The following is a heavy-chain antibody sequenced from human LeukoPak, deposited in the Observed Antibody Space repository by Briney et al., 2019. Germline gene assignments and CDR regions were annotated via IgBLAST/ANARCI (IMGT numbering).Heavy chain of an antibody. Sequence: SETLSLTCAVYGGSFSGYYWSWIRQLPGKGLEWIGEINHSGSTNYNPSLKSRVTISVDTSKNQFSLKLSSVTAADTAVYYCARASVGATPAGLDYWGQGTLVTVSS. V-gene: IGHV4-34*01. D-gene: IGHD1-26*01. CDR3: ARASVGATPAGLDY. CDR2: INHSGST. J-gene: IGHJ4*02. CDR1: GGSFSGYY.